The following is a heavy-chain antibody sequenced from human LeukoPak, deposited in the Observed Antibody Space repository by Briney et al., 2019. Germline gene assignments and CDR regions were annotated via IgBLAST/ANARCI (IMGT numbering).Heavy chain of an antibody. CDR1: GFTVSSNY. Sequence: GGSLRLSCAASGFTVSSNYMSWVRQAPGKGLEWVAVISYDGSNKYYADSVKGRFTISRDNSKNTLYLQMNSLRAEDTAVYYCAAFYYSAFFDYWGLGTLVTVSS. J-gene: IGHJ4*02. V-gene: IGHV3-30*03. D-gene: IGHD3-10*01. CDR3: AAFYYSAFFDY. CDR2: ISYDGSNK.